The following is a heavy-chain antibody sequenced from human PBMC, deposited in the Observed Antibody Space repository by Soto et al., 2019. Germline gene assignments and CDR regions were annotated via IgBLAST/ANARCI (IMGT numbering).Heavy chain of an antibody. CDR2: ISDEGNTK. V-gene: IGHV3-30-3*01. Sequence: QVQLVESGGGVVQPGTSLRLSCAASGFSFSTYAMYWVRQAPGRGLEWVAVISDEGNTKYYADSVKGRFTISRDNSRNTPYLQIYSLRIEDAAVYYCASSYFYESGGYYPFDYWGQGTLVTVSS. CDR1: GFSFSTYA. D-gene: IGHD3-22*01. J-gene: IGHJ4*02. CDR3: ASSYFYESGGYYPFDY.